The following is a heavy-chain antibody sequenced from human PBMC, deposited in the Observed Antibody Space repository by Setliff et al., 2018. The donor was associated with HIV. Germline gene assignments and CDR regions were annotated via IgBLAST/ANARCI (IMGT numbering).Heavy chain of an antibody. D-gene: IGHD3-16*01. V-gene: IGHV4-59*11. J-gene: IGHJ3*02. CDR2: MFYNGRS. CDR3: ARGNPLRWNAFAFDI. Sequence: SETLSLTCTVSGGSISSHYWSWIRQPPGKGLEWIGYMFYNGRSNYNPSLKSRATISVDASKNRFSLKLRSVTAADTAVYYWARGNPLRWNAFAFDIWGQGTMGT. CDR1: GGSISSHY.